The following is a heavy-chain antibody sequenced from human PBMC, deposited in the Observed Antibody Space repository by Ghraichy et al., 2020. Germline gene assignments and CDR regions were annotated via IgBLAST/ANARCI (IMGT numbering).Heavy chain of an antibody. V-gene: IGHV4-39*01. Sequence: SETLSLTCTVSGGSISSSSYYWGWIRQPPGKGLEWIGSIYYSGSTYYNPSLKSRVTISVDTSKNQFSLKLSSVTAADTAVYYCASGIAAAGTPTWGQGTLVTVSS. CDR2: IYYSGST. J-gene: IGHJ5*02. CDR3: ASGIAAAGTPT. D-gene: IGHD6-13*01. CDR1: GGSISSSSYY.